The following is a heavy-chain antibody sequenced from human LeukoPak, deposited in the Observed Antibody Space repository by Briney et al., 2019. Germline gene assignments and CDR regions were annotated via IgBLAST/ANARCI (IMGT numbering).Heavy chain of an antibody. D-gene: IGHD2-2*01. CDR1: GFTFSSYA. Sequence: GGFLRLSCAASGFTFSSYAMSWVRQAPGKGLEWVSAISGSGGSTYYADSVKGRFTISRDNSKNTLYLQMNSLRAEDTAVYYCALYRSSTSCPNYGGQGTLVTVSS. CDR3: ALYRSSTSCPNY. CDR2: ISGSGGST. J-gene: IGHJ4*02. V-gene: IGHV3-23*01.